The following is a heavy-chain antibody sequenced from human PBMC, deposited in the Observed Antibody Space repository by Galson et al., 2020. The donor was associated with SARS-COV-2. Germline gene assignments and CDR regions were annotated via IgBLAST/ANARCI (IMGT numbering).Heavy chain of an antibody. J-gene: IGHJ4*02. CDR2: INPKNGGT. V-gene: IGHV1-2*06. CDR3: ASLTGDESDYFDY. Sequence: ASVKVSCKASGYTFTAYYMDWVRQAPGQGLEWMGRINPKNGGTNYAQKFQGRVTMTRDTSSTTVYMELSGLRSDDTAVYFCASLTGDESDYFDYWGQGTLVTVSS. CDR1: GYTFTAYY. D-gene: IGHD7-27*01.